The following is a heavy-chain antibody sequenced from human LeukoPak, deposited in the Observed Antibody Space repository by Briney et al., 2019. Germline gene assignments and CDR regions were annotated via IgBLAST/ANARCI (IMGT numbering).Heavy chain of an antibody. CDR1: GFTFSSYG. CDR3: ANALGAHYFDS. J-gene: IGHJ4*02. D-gene: IGHD1-26*01. CDR2: IKQDGSEK. V-gene: IGHV3-7*03. Sequence: GRSLRLSCAASGFTFSSYGMHWVRQAPGKGLEWVANIKQDGSEKYYVDSVKGRFIISRDNAKNSLYLQMNSLRAEDTAVYYCANALGAHYFDSWGQGTLVTVSS.